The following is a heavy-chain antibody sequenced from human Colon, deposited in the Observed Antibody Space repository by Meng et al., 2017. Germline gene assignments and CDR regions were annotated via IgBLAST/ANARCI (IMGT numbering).Heavy chain of an antibody. D-gene: IGHD3-3*01. Sequence: QLQESGPRLVKPSETLSLTCTVSGGSISSTYYWGWVRQPPGKGLEWIGKIYYSGDTVYNPSLKSRVTISVDTSKNQFSLKLTSVTAADTAVYYCATYYTPDYWGQGTLVTVSS. CDR3: ATYYTPDY. CDR1: GGSISSTYY. CDR2: IYYSGDT. J-gene: IGHJ4*02. V-gene: IGHV4-39*07.